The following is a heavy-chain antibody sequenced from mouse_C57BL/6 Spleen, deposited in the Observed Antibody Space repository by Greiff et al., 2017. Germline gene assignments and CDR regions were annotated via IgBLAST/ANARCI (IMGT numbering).Heavy chain of an antibody. V-gene: IGHV5-17*01. Sequence: EVNLVEPGGGLVKPGGSLKLSCAASGFTFSDYGMHWVRQAPEKGLEWVAYISSGSSTIYYADTVKGRFTISSDNAKNTLFLQMTSLRSEDTAMYYCARAYYDYDGDYYAMDYWGQGTSVTVSS. CDR1: GFTFSDYG. J-gene: IGHJ4*01. CDR2: ISSGSSTI. CDR3: ARAYYDYDGDYYAMDY. D-gene: IGHD2-4*01.